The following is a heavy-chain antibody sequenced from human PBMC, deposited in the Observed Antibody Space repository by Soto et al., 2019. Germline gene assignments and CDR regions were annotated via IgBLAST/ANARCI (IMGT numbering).Heavy chain of an antibody. Sequence: GGSLRLSCAASGFSVSNNYMSWVRQAPGKGLEWVSILYSGGTTYYADSVKGRFTFSRDNSENTVFLQMNNLRVEDTAVYYCVRDRGGSYWLDPWGQGTLVTVSS. CDR1: GFSVSNNY. CDR3: VRDRGGSYWLDP. D-gene: IGHD2-15*01. CDR2: LYSGGTT. V-gene: IGHV3-53*01. J-gene: IGHJ5*02.